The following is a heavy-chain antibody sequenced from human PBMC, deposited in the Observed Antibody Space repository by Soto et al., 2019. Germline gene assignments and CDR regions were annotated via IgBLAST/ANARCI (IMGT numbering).Heavy chain of an antibody. Sequence: SVKDSCKASGGTFSSYAISWVRQAPGQGLEWMGGIIPIVGTANYAQKFQGRVTITADESTSTAYMELSSLRSEDTAVYYCASPYYYDSSGYYYFDYWGQGTLVTVSS. D-gene: IGHD3-22*01. CDR2: IIPIVGTA. CDR1: GGTFSSYA. V-gene: IGHV1-69*13. CDR3: ASPYYYDSSGYYYFDY. J-gene: IGHJ4*02.